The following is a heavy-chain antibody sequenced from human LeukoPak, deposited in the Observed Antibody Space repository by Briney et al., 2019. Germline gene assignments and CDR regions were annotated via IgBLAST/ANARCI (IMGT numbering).Heavy chain of an antibody. CDR1: GYTFTSYD. V-gene: IGHV1-8*03. CDR2: MNPNSGNT. D-gene: IGHD3-3*01. J-gene: IGHJ4*02. Sequence: GASVKVSCKASGYTFTSYDINWVRQATGQGLEWMGWMNPNSGNTGYAQKFQGRVTITRNTSISTAYMELSSLRSEDTAVYYCARGFNFWSGYYTRGRYFDYWGQGTLVTVSS. CDR3: ARGFNFWSGYYTRGRYFDY.